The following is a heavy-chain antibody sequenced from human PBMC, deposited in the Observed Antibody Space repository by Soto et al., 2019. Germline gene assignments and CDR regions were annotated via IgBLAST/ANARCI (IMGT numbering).Heavy chain of an antibody. Sequence: PGGSLRLSCASSGFTFSSRAMHWVRQAPGKGLEWVANIWFDGSNKNYADSVKGRFTISRDNSKNTLFLQVNSLRAEDTAIYYCARAAYTSGYYYFDHWGQGTPVTVSS. CDR1: GFTFSSRA. CDR3: ARAAYTSGYYYFDH. J-gene: IGHJ4*02. V-gene: IGHV3-33*01. CDR2: IWFDGSNK. D-gene: IGHD6-19*01.